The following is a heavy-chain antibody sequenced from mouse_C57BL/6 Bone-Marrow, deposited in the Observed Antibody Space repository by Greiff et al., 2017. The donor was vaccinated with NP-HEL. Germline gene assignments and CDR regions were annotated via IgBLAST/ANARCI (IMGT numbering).Heavy chain of an antibody. J-gene: IGHJ3*01. CDR2: IYIGNGYT. V-gene: IGHV1-58*01. CDR1: GYTFTSYG. D-gene: IGHD1-1*01. Sequence: EVKLMESGAELVRPGSSVKMSCKTSGYTFTSYGINWVKQRPGQGLEWIGYIYIGNGYTEYNEKFKGKATLTSDTSSSTAYMQLSSLTSEDSAIYFCARAYYGSERAWFAYWGQGTLVTVSA. CDR3: ARAYYGSERAWFAY.